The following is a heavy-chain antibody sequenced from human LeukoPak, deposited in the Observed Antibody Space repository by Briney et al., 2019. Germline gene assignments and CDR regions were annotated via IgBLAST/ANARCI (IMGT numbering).Heavy chain of an antibody. V-gene: IGHV1-18*01. CDR3: ARDCDQVGVCSGVGFDY. CDR2: ISAYNGNT. Sequence: ASVKVSCKASGYTFTSYGISWVRQAPGQGLEWMGWISAYNGNTNYAQKLQGRVTMTTDTSTSTAYMELRSLRSDDTAVYYCARDCDQVGVCSGVGFDYWGQGTLVTVSS. J-gene: IGHJ4*02. D-gene: IGHD2-8*01. CDR1: GYTFTSYG.